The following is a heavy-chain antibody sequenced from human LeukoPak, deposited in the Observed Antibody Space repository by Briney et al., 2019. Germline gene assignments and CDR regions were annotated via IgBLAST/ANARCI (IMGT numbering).Heavy chain of an antibody. CDR2: IYTSGST. CDR1: GGSISSYY. J-gene: IGHJ3*02. Sequence: PSEALSLTCTVSGGSISSYYWSWIRQPAGKGLEWIGRIYTSGSTNYNPSLKSRVTMSVDTSKNQFSLKLSSVTAADTAVYYCARDLAPRNYDFWSGYYIVDAFDIWGQGTMVTVSS. CDR3: ARDLAPRNYDFWSGYYIVDAFDI. V-gene: IGHV4-4*07. D-gene: IGHD3-3*01.